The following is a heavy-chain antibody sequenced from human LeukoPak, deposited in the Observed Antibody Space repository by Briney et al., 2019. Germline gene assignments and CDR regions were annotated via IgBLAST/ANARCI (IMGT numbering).Heavy chain of an antibody. Sequence: GGSLRLSCAASGFSVSIKYMNWVRQAPGKGLEWVSILYSSGTTYYANSVKGRITISRDNSENKLFLQMNSLRAEDTAVYYCARGGFGPSDALDIWGQGTMVTVSS. CDR1: GFSVSIKY. V-gene: IGHV3-53*01. CDR2: LYSSGTT. D-gene: IGHD3-10*01. J-gene: IGHJ3*02. CDR3: ARGGFGPSDALDI.